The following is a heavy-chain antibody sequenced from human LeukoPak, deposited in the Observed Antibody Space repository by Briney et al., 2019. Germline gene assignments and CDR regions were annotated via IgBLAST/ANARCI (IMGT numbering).Heavy chain of an antibody. CDR1: EFAFGSEA. V-gene: IGHV3-23*01. CDR3: ARRTGSSWSSFDY. Sequence: GGSLRLSCAVSEFAFGSEAMSWVRQSPARGLEWVASISPGGGTTYYADYVKGRFTISRDNSKNMLYLQMNSLKAEDTAVYFCARRTGSSWSSFDYWGQGALVTVSS. J-gene: IGHJ4*02. D-gene: IGHD6-19*01. CDR2: ISPGGGTT.